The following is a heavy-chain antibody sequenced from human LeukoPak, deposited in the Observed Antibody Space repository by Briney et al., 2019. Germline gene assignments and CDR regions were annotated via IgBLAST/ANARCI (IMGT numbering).Heavy chain of an antibody. J-gene: IGHJ4*02. Sequence: SGTLSLTCAVSGGSISSSNWWSWFRQPPGKGLEWVGEIYHGGSTNYNPSLESRVTISVDKSKNQFSLKLSSVTAADTAVYYCASSIIRVDDLSPVDYWGRGTLVTVSS. CDR2: IYHGGST. V-gene: IGHV4-4*02. CDR1: GGSISSSNW. D-gene: IGHD3-16*02. CDR3: ASSIIRVDDLSPVDY.